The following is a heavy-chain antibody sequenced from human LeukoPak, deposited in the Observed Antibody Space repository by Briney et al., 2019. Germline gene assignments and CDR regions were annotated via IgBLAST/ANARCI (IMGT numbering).Heavy chain of an antibody. CDR3: ARSPKLSSYYYYYMDV. D-gene: IGHD2-2*01. J-gene: IGHJ6*03. V-gene: IGHV4-61*02. CDR2: IYTSGST. Sequence: PSQTLSLTCTVSGGPISSGSYYWSWIRQPAGKGLEWIGRIYTSGSTNYNPSLKSRVTISVDTSKNQFSLKLSSVTAADTAVYYCARSPKLSSYYYYYMDVWGKGTTVTVSS. CDR1: GGPISSGSYY.